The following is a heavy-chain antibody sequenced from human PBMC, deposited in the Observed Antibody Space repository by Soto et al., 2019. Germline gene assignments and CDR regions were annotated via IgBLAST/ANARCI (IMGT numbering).Heavy chain of an antibody. V-gene: IGHV1-3*01. CDR2: INAGNGNT. Sequence: QVQLVQSGAEVKKPGASVKVSCKASGYTFTSYAMHWVRQAPGQRLEWMGWINAGNGNTKYSQKFRGRVTITRDTSASTAYMELSSLRPEDTAVYYCARGGSLYWYFDLWGRGTLVTVSS. CDR1: GYTFTSYA. D-gene: IGHD1-26*01. CDR3: ARGGSLYWYFDL. J-gene: IGHJ2*01.